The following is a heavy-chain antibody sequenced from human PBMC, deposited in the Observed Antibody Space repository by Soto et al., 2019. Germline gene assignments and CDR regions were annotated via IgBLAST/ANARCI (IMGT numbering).Heavy chain of an antibody. V-gene: IGHV3-7*01. CDR1: GFTLSSYW. CDR3: ARRYSSSWCRFDP. D-gene: IGHD6-13*01. Sequence: GGSLRLSCVASGFTLSSYWMSWVRQCPGKGLEWVANIKQDGSEKYYVDSVKGRFTISRDNAKNSLFLQMNSLRAEDTAVYYCARRYSSSWCRFDPWGQGNLVTVSS. CDR2: IKQDGSEK. J-gene: IGHJ5*02.